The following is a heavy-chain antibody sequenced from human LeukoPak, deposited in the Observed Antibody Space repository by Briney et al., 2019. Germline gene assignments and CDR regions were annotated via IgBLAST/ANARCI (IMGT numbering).Heavy chain of an antibody. J-gene: IGHJ2*01. CDR2: IYYSGST. Sequence: SETLSLTCTVSGGSISSGGYSWSWIRQPPGKGLEWIGYIYYSGSTYYNPSLKSRVTISVDTSKNQFSLKLSSVTAADTAVYYCARGRGIDCGGDCYWYFDLWGRGTLVTVSS. CDR1: GGSISSGGYS. V-gene: IGHV4-30-4*07. CDR3: ARGRGIDCGGDCYWYFDL. D-gene: IGHD2-21*02.